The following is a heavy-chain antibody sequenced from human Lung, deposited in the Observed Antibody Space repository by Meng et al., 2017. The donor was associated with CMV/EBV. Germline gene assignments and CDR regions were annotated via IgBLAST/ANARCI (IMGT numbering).Heavy chain of an antibody. CDR2: ISCYNGDT. V-gene: IGHV1-18*01. CDR1: GYTFTHHG. J-gene: IGHJ4*02. CDR3: ARDPSNTSGRYAYFDY. D-gene: IGHD6-19*01. Sequence: QLPLVQSGGGVKKPGASVRVSCKASGYTFTHHGISWIRQAPGQGLEWMGWISCYNGDTNYAQKLQGRVTMTTDTSTNTAYMDLRGLRSDDTAVYYCARDPSNTSGRYAYFDYWGQGTLVTVSS.